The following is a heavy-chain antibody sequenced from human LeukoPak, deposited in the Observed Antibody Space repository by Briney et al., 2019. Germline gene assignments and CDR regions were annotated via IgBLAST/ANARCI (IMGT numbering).Heavy chain of an antibody. CDR3: AKDTEPYDSSYFDY. D-gene: IGHD3-22*01. Sequence: GGSLRLSCAASGFTFSSYAMSWVRQAPGKGLGWVSVISGSGGSTYYADSVKGRFTISRDNSKNTLYLQMNSLRAEDTAVYYCAKDTEPYDSSYFDYWGQGTLVTVSS. V-gene: IGHV3-23*01. CDR1: GFTFSSYA. CDR2: ISGSGGST. J-gene: IGHJ4*02.